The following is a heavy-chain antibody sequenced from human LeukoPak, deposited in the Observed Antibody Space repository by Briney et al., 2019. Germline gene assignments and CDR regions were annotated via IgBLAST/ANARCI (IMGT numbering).Heavy chain of an antibody. CDR1: GYTFTSYD. J-gene: IGHJ3*02. D-gene: IGHD1-26*01. V-gene: IGHV1-8*03. CDR2: MNPNSGNT. CDR3: AAGATMDDAFDI. Sequence: GASVKVSCKASGYTFTSYDINWVRQATGQGLEWMGWMNPNSGNTGYAQKFQGRVTITRNTSISTAYMELSSLRSEDTAVYYCAAGATMDDAFDIWGQGTMVTVSS.